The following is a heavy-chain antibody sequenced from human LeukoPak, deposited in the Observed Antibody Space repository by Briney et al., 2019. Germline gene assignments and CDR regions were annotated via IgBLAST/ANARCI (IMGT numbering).Heavy chain of an antibody. D-gene: IGHD6-19*01. Sequence: ASVKVSCKASGYTFTSYGISWVRQAPGLGLEWMGWISAYNGNTNYAQKLQGRVTMTTDTSTSTAYMELRSLRSDDTAVYYCARDPVQKYSSGPGWFDPWGQGTLVTVSS. J-gene: IGHJ5*02. CDR3: ARDPVQKYSSGPGWFDP. V-gene: IGHV1-18*01. CDR2: ISAYNGNT. CDR1: GYTFTSYG.